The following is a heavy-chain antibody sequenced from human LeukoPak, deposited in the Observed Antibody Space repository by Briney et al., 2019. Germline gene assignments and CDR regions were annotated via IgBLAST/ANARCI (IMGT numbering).Heavy chain of an antibody. CDR2: IYYSGST. CDR1: GGSISSYY. J-gene: IGHJ6*03. Sequence: SETLSLTCTVSGGSISSYYWSWIRQPPGKGLEWIGYIYYSGSTNYNPSLKSRVTISVDMSKNQFSLRLRSVTAADTAVYYCARTTEGGYTYDYFYYYYMDVWGKGTTVTISS. CDR3: ARTTEGGYTYDYFYYYYMDV. V-gene: IGHV4-59*01. D-gene: IGHD5-18*01.